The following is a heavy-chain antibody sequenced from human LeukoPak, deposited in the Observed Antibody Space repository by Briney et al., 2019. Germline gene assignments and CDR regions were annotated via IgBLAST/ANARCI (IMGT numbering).Heavy chain of an antibody. CDR2: INPNSGGT. V-gene: IGHV1-2*02. CDR3: ARDSPSIVVVPAAMGEDYYYYYGMDV. J-gene: IGHJ6*02. CDR1: GYTFTGYY. Sequence: ASVKVSCKASGYTFTGYYVHCVRQAPGQGLEWMGWINPNSGGTNYAQKFQGRVTMTRDTSISTAYMELSRLRSDDTAVYYCARDSPSIVVVPAAMGEDYYYYYGMDVWGQGTTVTVSS. D-gene: IGHD2-2*01.